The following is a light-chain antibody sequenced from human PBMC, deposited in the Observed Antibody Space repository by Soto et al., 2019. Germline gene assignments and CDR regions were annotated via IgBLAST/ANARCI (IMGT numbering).Light chain of an antibody. V-gene: IGKV3-11*01. CDR1: QSVSGD. J-gene: IGKJ5*01. CDR3: QQRSNWPSIT. CDR2: AAS. Sequence: ETVMTQSPATLSVSPGERATLSCRASQSVSGDLAWYQQKPGQAPRLLIFAASTRATSVPARFTGSRSGTDFTLTISSLEPEDFAVYYCQQRSNWPSITFGQGTRLEN.